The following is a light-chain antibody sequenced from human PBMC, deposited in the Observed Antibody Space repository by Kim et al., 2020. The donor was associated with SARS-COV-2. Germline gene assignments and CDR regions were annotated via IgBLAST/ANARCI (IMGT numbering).Light chain of an antibody. CDR1: KLVTKY. V-gene: IGLV3-1*01. Sequence: VSPGQPASITCSGHKLVTKYVCWYQQKPGQSPVLVIYQDTKRPSGIPERFSGSNSGNTGTLTISGTQAMDEADYYCQAWDRNIVVFGGGTQLTVL. J-gene: IGLJ2*01. CDR3: QAWDRNIVV. CDR2: QDT.